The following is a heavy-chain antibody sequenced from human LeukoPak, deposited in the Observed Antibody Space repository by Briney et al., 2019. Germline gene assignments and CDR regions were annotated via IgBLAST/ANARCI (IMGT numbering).Heavy chain of an antibody. CDR3: ARDGGYSYEDRRADLYYFDY. D-gene: IGHD5-18*01. V-gene: IGHV1-46*01. Sequence: GSSVKVSCKASGGTFSSYAISWVRQAPGQGLEWMGIINPSGGSTSYAQKFQGRVTMTRDTSTSTVYMELSSLRSEDTAVYYCARDGGYSYEDRRADLYYFDYWGQGTLVTVSS. CDR2: INPSGGST. CDR1: GGTFSSYA. J-gene: IGHJ4*02.